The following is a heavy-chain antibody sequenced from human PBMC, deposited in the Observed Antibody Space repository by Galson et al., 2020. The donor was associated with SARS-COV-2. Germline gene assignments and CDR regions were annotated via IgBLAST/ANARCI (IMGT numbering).Heavy chain of an antibody. CDR2: IYYSGST. Sequence: SETLSLTCHVSGGSMRGYYWSWIRQTPGKGLEWIGYIYYSGSTRNNPSLKSRVTMSVDTSKNQFSLQLRSVTAADTAVYYCARGGNYYASQGCDPWGQGTLVIVSS. CDR3: ARGGNYYASQGCDP. J-gene: IGHJ5*02. D-gene: IGHD3-10*01. V-gene: IGHV4-59*01. CDR1: GGSMRGYY.